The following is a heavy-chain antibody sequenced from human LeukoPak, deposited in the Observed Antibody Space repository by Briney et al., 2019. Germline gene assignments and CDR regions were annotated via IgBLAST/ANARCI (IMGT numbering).Heavy chain of an antibody. CDR3: AKLLRDVTIYDF. J-gene: IGHJ4*01. CDR2: INQDESAK. V-gene: IGHV3-7*01. Sequence: GGSLRLSCEASEFIFSRFWMSWVRQAPGKGLEWVASINQDESAKFYVDSVRGRFTISRDDAKNSLFLQMNFLRVGDTAFYYCAKLLRDVTIYDFWGHGALVTVSS. CDR1: EFIFSRFW. D-gene: IGHD5-24*01.